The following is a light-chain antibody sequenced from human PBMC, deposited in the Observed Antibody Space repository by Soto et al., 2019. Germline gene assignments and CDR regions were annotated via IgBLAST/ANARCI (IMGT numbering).Light chain of an antibody. Sequence: EVVLTQSPANLSLSPGERATLSCTASQSVTTYLAWYQQKPGQAPRLLIYDASTRATGIPARFSGSGSGTDFTLTISSLEPEDFAVYYCQQRSNWPPGVTFGPGTKVDIK. CDR3: QQRSNWPPGVT. CDR2: DAS. CDR1: QSVTTY. J-gene: IGKJ3*01. V-gene: IGKV3-11*01.